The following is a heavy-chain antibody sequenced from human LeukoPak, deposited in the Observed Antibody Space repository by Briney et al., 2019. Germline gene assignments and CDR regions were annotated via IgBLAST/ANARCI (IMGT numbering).Heavy chain of an antibody. V-gene: IGHV3-23*01. D-gene: IGHD6-19*01. CDR2: ISGSGGST. CDR1: GFTSSSYA. CDR3: AKDGKGQWLVSPYYFDY. Sequence: PGGSLRLSCAASGFTSSSYAMSWVRQAPGKGLEWVSAISGSGGSTYYADSVKGRFTISRDNSKNTLYLQMNSLRAEDTAVYYCAKDGKGQWLVSPYYFDYWGQGTLVTVSS. J-gene: IGHJ4*02.